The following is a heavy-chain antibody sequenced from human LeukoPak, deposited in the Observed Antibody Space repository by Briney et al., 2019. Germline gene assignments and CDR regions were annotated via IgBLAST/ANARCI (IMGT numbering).Heavy chain of an antibody. J-gene: IGHJ4*02. CDR3: ARQYSYDSSGYYPWDY. D-gene: IGHD3-22*01. Sequence: GGSLRLSCVASGFTFSSYWMHWVRQAPGKGLVWVSRINSDGSSTTYADSVKGRFTISRDNAENTLYLQMNSLRAEDTAMYYCARQYSYDSSGYYPWDYWGQGTLVTVSS. V-gene: IGHV3-74*01. CDR1: GFTFSSYW. CDR2: INSDGSST.